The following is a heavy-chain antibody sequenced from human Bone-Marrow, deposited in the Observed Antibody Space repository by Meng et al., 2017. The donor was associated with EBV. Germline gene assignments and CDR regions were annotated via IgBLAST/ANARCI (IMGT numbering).Heavy chain of an antibody. CDR1: GYTFTSYA. J-gene: IGHJ4*02. D-gene: IGHD5-24*01. V-gene: IGHV7-4-1*02. CDR3: AREAPDGYNPMPPVY. Sequence: QVRLVQFGAELKKPGASVKVSCKASGYTFTSYAMNWVRQAPGQGLEWMGWINTNTGNPTYAQGFTGRFVFSLDTSVSTAYLQISSLKAEDTAVYYCAREAPDGYNPMPPVYWGQGTLVTVAS. CDR2: INTNTGNP.